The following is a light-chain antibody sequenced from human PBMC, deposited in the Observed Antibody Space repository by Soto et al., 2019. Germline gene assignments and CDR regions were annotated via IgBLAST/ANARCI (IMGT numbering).Light chain of an antibody. CDR2: DAS. CDR3: QQRSNWPLT. CDR1: QRVSSY. J-gene: IGKJ4*01. Sequence: EIVLTQSPATLSLSRGERATLSCRASQRVSSYLAWYQQKPGQAPRLLIYDASNRATGIPARFSGSGSGTDFPLTISSLEPEDFAVYYCQQRSNWPLTFGGRTKVEIK. V-gene: IGKV3-11*01.